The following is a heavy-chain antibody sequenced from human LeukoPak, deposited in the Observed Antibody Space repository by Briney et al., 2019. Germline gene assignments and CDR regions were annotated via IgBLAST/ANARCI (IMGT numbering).Heavy chain of an antibody. J-gene: IGHJ4*02. CDR3: ARARYDFWTGSVRGYFDY. D-gene: IGHD3-3*01. CDR2: INHSGST. CDR1: GGSFSGYY. Sequence: PSETLSLTCAVYGGSFSGYYWSWIRQPLGKGLEWIGEINHSGSTNYNPSLKSRVTISVDTSKNQFSLKLSSVTAADTAVYYCARARYDFWTGSVRGYFDYWGQGTLVTVSS. V-gene: IGHV4-34*01.